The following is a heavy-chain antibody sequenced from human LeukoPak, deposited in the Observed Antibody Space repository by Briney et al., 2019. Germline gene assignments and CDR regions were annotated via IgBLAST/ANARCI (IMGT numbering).Heavy chain of an antibody. CDR1: GFTFSSYW. Sequence: PGGSLRLSCAASGFTFSSYWMSWVRQAPGKGLEWVANIKQDGSEKYYVDSVKGRFTISRDNAKNSLYLQMNSLRAEDTAVYYCARDEGDYYDSSGSTYYFDYWGQGTLVTVSS. J-gene: IGHJ4*02. CDR3: ARDEGDYYDSSGSTYYFDY. CDR2: IKQDGSEK. V-gene: IGHV3-7*01. D-gene: IGHD3-22*01.